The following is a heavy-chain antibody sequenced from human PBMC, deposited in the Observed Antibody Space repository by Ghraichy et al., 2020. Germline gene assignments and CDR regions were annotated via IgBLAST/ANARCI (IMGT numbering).Heavy chain of an antibody. Sequence: SETLSLTCTVSAGSVSGFGHYWDWIRQPPGKGLEWIVTIYYSGGTYYNPSLRSRVSISVDTSKSHFSLNLRSVTAADTAVYFCARHYYGSGTYIDDYWGQGSLVTVSS. CDR1: AGSVSGFGHY. CDR2: IYYSGGT. D-gene: IGHD3-10*01. J-gene: IGHJ4*02. CDR3: ARHYYGSGTYIDDY. V-gene: IGHV4-39*01.